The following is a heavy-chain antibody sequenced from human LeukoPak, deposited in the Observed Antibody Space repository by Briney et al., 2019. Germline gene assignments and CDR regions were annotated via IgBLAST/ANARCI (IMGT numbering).Heavy chain of an antibody. CDR1: GGTFSNYA. V-gene: IGHV1-69*04. CDR3: ARDQEAVTTDYFYYGMDV. J-gene: IGHJ6*02. Sequence: SVKVSCKASGGTFSNYAISWVRPAPGQGLEWRGRIIPMLGIANYAQKFQGRVTITADKSTSTAYMELSSLRSEDTAVYYCARDQEAVTTDYFYYGMDVWGQGTTLTVSS. D-gene: IGHD4-11*01. CDR2: IIPMLGIA.